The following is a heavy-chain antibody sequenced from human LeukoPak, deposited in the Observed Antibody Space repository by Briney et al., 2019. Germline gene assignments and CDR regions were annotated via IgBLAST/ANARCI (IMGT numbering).Heavy chain of an antibody. CDR1: GFTFSSYA. Sequence: GGSLRLSCAASGFTFSSYAMSWVRQAPGKGLEWVSAISGSVGGTYYADSVKGRFTISRDNAKNSLYLLMNSLRDEDTALYYCAKAVPAFYYDSSGYTDWGQRTLVTVSS. CDR3: AKAVPAFYYDSSGYTD. V-gene: IGHV3-23*01. CDR2: ISGSVGGT. J-gene: IGHJ4*02. D-gene: IGHD3-22*01.